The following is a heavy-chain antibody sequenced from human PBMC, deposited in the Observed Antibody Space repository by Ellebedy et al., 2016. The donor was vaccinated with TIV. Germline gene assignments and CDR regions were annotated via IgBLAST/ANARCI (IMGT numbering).Heavy chain of an antibody. CDR1: GFTFSNYA. J-gene: IGHJ4*02. CDR3: AKHNWNYDHYFDS. D-gene: IGHD1-7*01. Sequence: GESLKISCAASGFTFSNYAMAWVRQAPGKGLEWLSTFTSGGGSTYYADSVKGRFTVSRDNSKNTLYLQMNCLRAEDTAVYYCAKHNWNYDHYFDSWGQGALVTVSS. V-gene: IGHV3-23*01. CDR2: FTSGGGST.